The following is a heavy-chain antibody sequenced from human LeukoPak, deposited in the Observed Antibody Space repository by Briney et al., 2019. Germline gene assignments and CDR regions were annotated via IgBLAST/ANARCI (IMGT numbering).Heavy chain of an antibody. J-gene: IGHJ5*02. CDR1: GFAVSSNY. V-gene: IGHV3-53*01. CDR3: ARLYNSGWSNWFDP. CDR2: IYSGGST. D-gene: IGHD6-19*01. Sequence: SGGSLRLSCAASGFAVSSNYMSWVRQAPGKGLEWGSVIYSGGSTYYGDSVKGRFTISRDNSKNTLYLQMNSLRAEDTAVYYYARLYNSGWSNWFDPWGQGTLVTVSS.